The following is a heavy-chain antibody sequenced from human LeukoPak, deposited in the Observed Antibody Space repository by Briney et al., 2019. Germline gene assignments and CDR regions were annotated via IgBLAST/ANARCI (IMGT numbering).Heavy chain of an antibody. CDR3: TRSVHDTSGYAD. D-gene: IGHD3-22*01. CDR2: TSNDGNI. CDR1: EFTFSSYP. Sequence: AGSLRLSCAASEFTFSSYPIHWVRQAPGKGLEWVAITSNDGNIYYADSVKGRFTISRDNSKNTVYLQMNSLRVEDTAVYYCTRSVHDTSGYADWGQGALVTVSS. V-gene: IGHV3-30*04. J-gene: IGHJ1*01.